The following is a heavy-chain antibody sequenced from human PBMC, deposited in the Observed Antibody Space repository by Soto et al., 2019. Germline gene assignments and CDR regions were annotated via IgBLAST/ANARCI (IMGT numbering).Heavy chain of an antibody. V-gene: IGHV4-59*01. CDR2: ISYSGST. CDR1: GGSISRSF. CDR3: ARGHRAMEYYYYYGMDV. Sequence: SETLSLTYSFPGGSISRSFWSWIRQPPGKELEWIGYISYSGSTTYNPSLKSRITLSVDTSKNQFSLRVASVTAADTAVYYCARGHRAMEYYYYYGMDVWGQGTTVTVS. J-gene: IGHJ6*02. D-gene: IGHD5-18*01.